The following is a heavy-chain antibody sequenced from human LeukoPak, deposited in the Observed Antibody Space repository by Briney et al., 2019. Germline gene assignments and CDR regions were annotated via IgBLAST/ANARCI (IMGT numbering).Heavy chain of an antibody. CDR2: INEDGSVK. CDR1: GFTFSSYS. J-gene: IGHJ4*02. V-gene: IGHV3-7*01. D-gene: IGHD3-3*02. CDR3: ATDRGYSTFES. Sequence: GGSLRLSCAASGFTFSSYSMNWVRQAPGKGLEWVANINEDGSVKYHVDSVKGRFTIYRDNARNSLYLQMNSLRAEDAAVYYCATDRGYSTFESWGQGTLVIVSS.